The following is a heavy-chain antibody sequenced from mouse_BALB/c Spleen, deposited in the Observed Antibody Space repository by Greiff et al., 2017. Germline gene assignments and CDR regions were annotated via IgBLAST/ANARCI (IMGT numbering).Heavy chain of an antibody. Sequence: VQLQQSGPELVKPGASVKISCKASGYAFSSSWMNWVKQRPGQGLEWIGRIYPGDGDTNYNGKFKGKATLTADKSSSTAYMQLSSLTSVDSAVYFCARGGYYGSSEYAMDYWGQGTSVTVSS. J-gene: IGHJ4*01. V-gene: IGHV1-82*01. CDR3: ARGGYYGSSEYAMDY. D-gene: IGHD1-1*01. CDR2: IYPGDGDT. CDR1: GYAFSSSW.